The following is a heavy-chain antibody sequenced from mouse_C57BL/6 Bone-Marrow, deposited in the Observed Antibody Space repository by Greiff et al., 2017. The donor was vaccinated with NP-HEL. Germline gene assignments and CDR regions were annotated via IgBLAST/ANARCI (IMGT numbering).Heavy chain of an antibody. V-gene: IGHV1-50*01. J-gene: IGHJ4*01. D-gene: IGHD1-1*01. CDR3: ARGHYYGSSHAMDY. CDR2: IDPSDSYT. CDR1: GYTFTSYW. Sequence: VQLQESGAELVKPGASVKLSCKASGYTFTSYWMQWVKQRPGQGLEWIGEIDPSDSYTNYNQKFKGKATLTVDTSSSTAYMQLSSLTSEDSAVYYCARGHYYGSSHAMDYWGQGTSVTVSS.